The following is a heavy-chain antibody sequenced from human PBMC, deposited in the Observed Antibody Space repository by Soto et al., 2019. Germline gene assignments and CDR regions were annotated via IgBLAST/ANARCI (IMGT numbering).Heavy chain of an antibody. CDR1: GGSISSGGYY. CDR2: IYYSGST. J-gene: IGHJ6*02. V-gene: IGHV4-31*03. D-gene: IGHD2-21*02. CDR3: ARVCGGDCHYGMDV. Sequence: QVQLQESGPGLVKPSQTLSLTCTVSGGSISSGGYYWTWIRQHPGKGLEWIGYIYYSGSTYYNPSLKSRVTMSVDTSKIQFSLKPSSVTAADTAVYYCARVCGGDCHYGMDVWGQGTTVTVSS.